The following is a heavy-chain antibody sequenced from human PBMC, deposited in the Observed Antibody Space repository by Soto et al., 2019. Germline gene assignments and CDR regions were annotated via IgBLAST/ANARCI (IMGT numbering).Heavy chain of an antibody. CDR1: GFSFSSYA. J-gene: IGHJ4*02. CDR3: AKDKGYCSGGSCYFDY. Sequence: GGSLRLSCAASGFSFSSYAMSWVRQAPGKGLEWVSAISGSGGNTYYADSVKGRFTISRDNSKNRLYLQMNSLRAEDTAVYYCAKDKGYCSGGSCYFDYWGQGTLVTVSS. D-gene: IGHD2-15*01. V-gene: IGHV3-23*01. CDR2: ISGSGGNT.